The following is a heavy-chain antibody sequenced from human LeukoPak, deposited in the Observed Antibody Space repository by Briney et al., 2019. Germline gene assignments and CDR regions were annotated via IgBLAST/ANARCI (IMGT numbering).Heavy chain of an antibody. CDR1: GFTFSSYS. V-gene: IGHV3-21*01. D-gene: IGHD6-6*01. CDR2: MSINSGLK. J-gene: IGHJ4*02. Sequence: PGGSLRLSCAASGFTFSSYSMNWVRQAPGKGLEWVSSMSINSGLKYHADSVKGRFTISRDNAKNSLYPQMNSLRAEDTAVYYCAREFEYRTSGAGYWGQGTLVTVSS. CDR3: AREFEYRTSGAGY.